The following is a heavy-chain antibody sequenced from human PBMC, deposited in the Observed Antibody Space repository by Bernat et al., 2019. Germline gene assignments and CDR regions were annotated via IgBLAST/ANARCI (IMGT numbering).Heavy chain of an antibody. CDR1: DFIFSSSP. J-gene: IGHJ5*01. D-gene: IGHD2-15*01. CDR2: INGDGSHK. V-gene: IGHV3-74*01. Sequence: EVQVVESGGGSVQPGGSLRLSCSASDFIFSSSPMHWVRQVPGKGLMWVSRINGDGSHKTNADSVKGRFTISRDNAKNTMYLQMSSLRVEDTALYYCTGDRGSLGDSWGQGTLVTVSS. CDR3: TGDRGSLGDS.